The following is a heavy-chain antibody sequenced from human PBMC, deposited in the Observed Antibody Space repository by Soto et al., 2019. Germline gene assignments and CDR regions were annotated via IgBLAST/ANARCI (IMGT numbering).Heavy chain of an antibody. CDR3: ARIHSSSSSDMHA. Sequence: PSQTLSLTCAISGDSVSSNSAAWDWIRQSPSRGLEWLGRTYYRSKWYSNYAVSVKSRITLNPDTSKNQFSLQLNSVTPEDTAVYYCARIHSSSSSDMHAWSHGLTVTVS. CDR2: TYYRSKWYS. CDR1: GDSVSSNSAA. V-gene: IGHV6-1*01. D-gene: IGHD6-6*01. J-gene: IGHJ6*02.